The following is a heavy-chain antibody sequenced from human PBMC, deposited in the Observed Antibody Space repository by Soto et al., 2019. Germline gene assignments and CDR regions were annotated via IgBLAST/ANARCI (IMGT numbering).Heavy chain of an antibody. J-gene: IGHJ6*03. CDR1: GFTFSSYA. CDR2: ISSNGGST. D-gene: IGHD2-15*01. CDR3: ARDRETSRGHCSGGSCYSRTRYGDYDYYYMDV. V-gene: IGHV3-64*01. Sequence: GGSLRLSCAASGFTFSSYAMHWVRQAPGKGLEYVSAISSNGGSTYYANSVKGRFTISRDNSKNTLYLQMGSLRAEDMAVYYCARDRETSRGHCSGGSCYSRTRYGDYDYYYMDVWGKGTTVTVSS.